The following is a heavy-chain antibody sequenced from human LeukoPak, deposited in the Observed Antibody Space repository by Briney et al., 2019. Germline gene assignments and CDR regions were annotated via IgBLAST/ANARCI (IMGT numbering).Heavy chain of an antibody. CDR1: GGTFSSYA. CDR3: ARGPFGPYFDWLGNAFDI. Sequence: GSSVKVSCKASGGTFSSYAISWVRQAPGQGLEWMGGIIPIFGTANYAQKFQGRVTITADESTSTAYMELRSLRSDDTAVYYCARGPFGPYFDWLGNAFDIWGQGTMDTVSS. D-gene: IGHD3-9*01. J-gene: IGHJ3*02. V-gene: IGHV1-69*01. CDR2: IIPIFGTA.